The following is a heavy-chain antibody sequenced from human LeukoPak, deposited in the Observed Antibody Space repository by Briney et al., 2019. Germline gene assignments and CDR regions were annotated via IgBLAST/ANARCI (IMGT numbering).Heavy chain of an antibody. Sequence: ASVKVSCKASGYTFTSYDINWVRQATGQGPEWMGWMNPGSGNTGYAQRFQGRVTMTRDTSINTAYLELSSLTSEDTAVYYCAAHAYYYSSGSFAYWGQGTLVTVSS. CDR2: MNPGSGNT. CDR1: GYTFTSYD. D-gene: IGHD3-10*01. CDR3: AAHAYYYSSGSFAY. V-gene: IGHV1-8*01. J-gene: IGHJ4*02.